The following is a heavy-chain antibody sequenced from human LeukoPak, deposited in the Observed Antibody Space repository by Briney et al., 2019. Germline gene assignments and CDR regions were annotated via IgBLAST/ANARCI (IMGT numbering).Heavy chain of an antibody. V-gene: IGHV3-33*01. CDR1: GFTFSSYG. Sequence: GRSLRLSCAASGFTFSSYGMHWVRQAPGKGLEWVAVIWYDGSNKYYADSVKGRFTISRDNSKNTLYLQVNSLRAEDTAVYYCARYPRIAVEGNYHYGMDVWGQGTTVTVSS. D-gene: IGHD6-19*01. CDR2: IWYDGSNK. J-gene: IGHJ6*02. CDR3: ARYPRIAVEGNYHYGMDV.